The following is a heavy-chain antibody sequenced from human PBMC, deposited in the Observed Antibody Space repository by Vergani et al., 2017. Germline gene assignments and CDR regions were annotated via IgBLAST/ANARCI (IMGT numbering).Heavy chain of an antibody. Sequence: QVHLVESGGGVVQPGRSLRLSCVVSGFTSCYYGMHWVRQAPGKGLEWVAVISYDGTQQYYADSVKGRFTISRDNSKSTLYLQMNSLRTEDTAVYYCATKRCGTPGCQIGYFKEWGQGTLVTVSS. CDR2: ISYDGTQQ. D-gene: IGHD1-1*01. CDR3: ATKRCGTPGCQIGYFKE. V-gene: IGHV3-30*03. CDR1: GFTSCYYG. J-gene: IGHJ1*01.